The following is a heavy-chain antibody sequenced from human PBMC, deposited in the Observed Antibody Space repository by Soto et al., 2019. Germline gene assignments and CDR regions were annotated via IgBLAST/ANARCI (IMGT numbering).Heavy chain of an antibody. J-gene: IGHJ6*02. Sequence: GSLRLSCAASGFTFSSYIINWVRQAPGKGLEWVSSISSSSSYIYYADSVKGRFTISRDNARNSLYLQMNSLRAEDTAVYYCARDVRDGYNYDYYYGMDVWGQGTTVTVSS. V-gene: IGHV3-21*01. CDR1: GFTFSSYI. D-gene: IGHD5-12*01. CDR2: ISSSSSYI. CDR3: ARDVRDGYNYDYYYGMDV.